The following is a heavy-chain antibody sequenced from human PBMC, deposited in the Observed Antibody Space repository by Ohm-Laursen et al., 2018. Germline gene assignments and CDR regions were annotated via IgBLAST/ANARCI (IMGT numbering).Heavy chain of an antibody. J-gene: IGHJ3*02. CDR2: ISSSGSTI. D-gene: IGHD4-17*01. V-gene: IGHV3-48*03. Sequence: SLRLSCAASGFTFSSYEINWVRQAPGKGLGWVSYISSSGSTIHYADSVKGRFTISRDNAKNSLYLQMNSLRAEDTAVYYCARDILGDYELIDAFDIWGQGTMVTVSS. CDR3: ARDILGDYELIDAFDI. CDR1: GFTFSSYE.